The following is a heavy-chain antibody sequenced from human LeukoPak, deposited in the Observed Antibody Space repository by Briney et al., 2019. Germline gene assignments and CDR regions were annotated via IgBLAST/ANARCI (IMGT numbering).Heavy chain of an antibody. CDR3: AREGIDCSSTSCYTLPLHN. J-gene: IGHJ4*02. CDR1: GGSISSGGYY. D-gene: IGHD2-2*02. V-gene: IGHV4-31*03. Sequence: SGTLSLTCTVSGGSISSGGYYWSWIRQHLGKGLEWIGYIYYSGSTYYNPSLKSRVTISVDTSKNQFSLKLSSVTAADTAVYYCAREGIDCSSTSCYTLPLHNWGQGTLVTVSS. CDR2: IYYSGST.